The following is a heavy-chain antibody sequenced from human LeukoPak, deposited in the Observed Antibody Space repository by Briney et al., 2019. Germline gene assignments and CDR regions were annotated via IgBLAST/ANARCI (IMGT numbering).Heavy chain of an antibody. J-gene: IGHJ4*02. Sequence: GGSLRLSCAASGFTVSSTHMVWVRQAPGKGLEWVSVTYTGGNSYYAGSVKGRFIISRDISKNTLYLQMNSLRAEDTAVYYCAKDWRYRPGPTTVTTSFDYWGQGTLVTVSS. CDR2: TYTGGNS. CDR1: GFTVSSTH. D-gene: IGHD4-17*01. V-gene: IGHV3-53*01. CDR3: AKDWRYRPGPTTVTTSFDY.